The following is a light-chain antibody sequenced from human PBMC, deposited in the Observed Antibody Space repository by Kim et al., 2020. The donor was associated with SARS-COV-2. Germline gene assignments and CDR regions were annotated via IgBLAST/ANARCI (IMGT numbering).Light chain of an antibody. Sequence: GQKVTISCSGSNSNIGDNYVSWYQQVPGTAPKLLIYDNNKRPSGIPDRFSGSKSGTSATLGITGLQTGDEADYYCGTWDSSLSAGLFGGGTQLTVL. J-gene: IGLJ2*01. CDR1: NSNIGDNY. CDR3: GTWDSSLSAGL. CDR2: DNN. V-gene: IGLV1-51*01.